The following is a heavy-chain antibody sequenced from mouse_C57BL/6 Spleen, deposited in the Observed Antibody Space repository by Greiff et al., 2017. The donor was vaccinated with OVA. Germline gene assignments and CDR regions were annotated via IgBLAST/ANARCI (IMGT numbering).Heavy chain of an antibody. CDR3: ARLAVVSPAYFDY. CDR1: GYTFTSYW. CDR2: IDPSDSYT. J-gene: IGHJ2*01. Sequence: QVQLQQPGAELVKPGASVKLSCKASGYTFTSYWMQWVKQRPGQGLEWIGEIDPSDSYTNYNQKFKGKATLTVDTSSSTAYMQLSSLTSEDSAVYYCARLAVVSPAYFDYWGQGTTLTVSS. D-gene: IGHD1-1*01. V-gene: IGHV1-50*01.